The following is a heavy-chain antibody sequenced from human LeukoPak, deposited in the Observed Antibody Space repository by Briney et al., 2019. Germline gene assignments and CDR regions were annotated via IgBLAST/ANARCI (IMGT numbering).Heavy chain of an antibody. Sequence: PGGSLRLSCAASGFTFSSSAMHWVRQAPDKGLEWVAVISYDGSNKYYADSVKGRFTISRDNSKNTLYLQMNSLRADDTAVYYCARDQFPNYYDSSGYDYYGMDVWGQGTTVTVSS. CDR2: ISYDGSNK. CDR1: GFTFSSSA. D-gene: IGHD3-22*01. J-gene: IGHJ6*02. V-gene: IGHV3-30-3*01. CDR3: ARDQFPNYYDSSGYDYYGMDV.